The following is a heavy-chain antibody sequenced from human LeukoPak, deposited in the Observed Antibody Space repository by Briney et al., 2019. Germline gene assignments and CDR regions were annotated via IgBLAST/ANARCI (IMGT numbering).Heavy chain of an antibody. CDR1: GFTFSSYG. V-gene: IGHV3-23*01. J-gene: IGHJ4*02. D-gene: IGHD6-19*01. CDR3: AKASGTGLYYFDY. CDR2: ISGSGGST. Sequence: GGSLRLSCAASGFTFSSYGMSWVRQAPGKGLEWVSAISGSGGSTYYADSVKGRFAISRDNSKNTLYLQMNSLRAEDTAVYYCAKASGTGLYYFDYWGQGTLVTVSS.